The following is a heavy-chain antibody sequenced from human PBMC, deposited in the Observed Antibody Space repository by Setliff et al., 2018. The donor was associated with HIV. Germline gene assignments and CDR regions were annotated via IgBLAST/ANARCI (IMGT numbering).Heavy chain of an antibody. V-gene: IGHV4-34*01. CDR3: ARQFRYPNRAVAGVDY. J-gene: IGHJ4*02. CDR2: FNHGRST. CDR1: GGSLSGYY. Sequence: SETLSLTCAVYGGSLSGYYWSWIRQPPGKGLEWIGEFNHGRSTNNNPSLKSRVTISGDTTKNQFSLKLSSVTAADTAIYFCARQFRYPNRAVAGVDYWGQGTLVTVSS. D-gene: IGHD6-19*01.